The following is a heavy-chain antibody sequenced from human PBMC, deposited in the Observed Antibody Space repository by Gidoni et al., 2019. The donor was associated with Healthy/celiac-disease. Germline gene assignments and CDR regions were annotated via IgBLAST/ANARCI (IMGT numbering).Heavy chain of an antibody. CDR1: GFTLDDYA. J-gene: IGHJ6*02. Sequence: EVQLVESGGGLVQPGRSLRLSCAASGFTLDDYAMHWVRQAPGKGLEWVSGISWNSGSIGYADSVKGRFTISRDNAKNSLYLQMNSLRAEDTALYYCAKDMSGWYCSSTSCYGGGMDVWGQGTTVTVSS. CDR3: AKDMSGWYCSSTSCYGGGMDV. CDR2: ISWNSGSI. V-gene: IGHV3-9*01. D-gene: IGHD2-2*01.